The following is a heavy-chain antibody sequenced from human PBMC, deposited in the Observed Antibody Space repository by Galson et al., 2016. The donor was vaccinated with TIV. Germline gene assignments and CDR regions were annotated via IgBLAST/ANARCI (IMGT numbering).Heavy chain of an antibody. Sequence: QSGAEVKKPGASVRVSCKASGYTFTDYYIHWVRQAPGQGLEWLGWINPKSGGAIFAQKFQGRVTLTSDTSISTAYMDLSWLTFDDTAVYYCARDDGSTSGSDYWGQGTLVTVSS. J-gene: IGHJ4*02. CDR1: GYTFTDYY. D-gene: IGHD3-22*01. V-gene: IGHV1-2*02. CDR2: INPKSGGA. CDR3: ARDDGSTSGSDY.